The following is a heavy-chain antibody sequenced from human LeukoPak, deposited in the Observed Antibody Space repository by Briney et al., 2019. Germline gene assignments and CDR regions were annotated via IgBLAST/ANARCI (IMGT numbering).Heavy chain of an antibody. CDR2: IYYSGST. D-gene: IGHD7-27*01. Sequence: SETLSLTCTVSGGSISSYYWSWIWQPPGKGLEWIGYIYYSGSTNFNPSLKSRVTMSLDTSKNQFSLKLSSVTAADTAVYYCARDPSWGAGYFDYWGQGTLVTVSS. CDR3: ARDPSWGAGYFDY. J-gene: IGHJ4*02. CDR1: GGSISSYY. V-gene: IGHV4-59*01.